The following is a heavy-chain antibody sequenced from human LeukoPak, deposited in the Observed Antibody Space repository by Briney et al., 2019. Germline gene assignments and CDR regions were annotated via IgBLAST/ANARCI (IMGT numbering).Heavy chain of an antibody. D-gene: IGHD6-13*01. CDR1: GFTISSYG. Sequence: GGSLRLSCAASGFTISSYGMHWVRQAPGKGLEWVALIWYDGNNKYYGDSVKGRFTISRDNSKNTLYLQMSSLRAEDTAVYYCARDRGTKKPGIIEYWGQGTLVTVSS. CDR2: IWYDGNNK. V-gene: IGHV3-33*01. J-gene: IGHJ4*02. CDR3: ARDRGTKKPGIIEY.